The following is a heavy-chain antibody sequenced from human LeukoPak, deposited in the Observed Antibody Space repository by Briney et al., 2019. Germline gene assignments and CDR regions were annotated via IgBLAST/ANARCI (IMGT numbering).Heavy chain of an antibody. CDR2: IYYSGST. CDR1: GGSISSYY. Sequence: ASETLSLTCTVSGGSISSYYWSWIRQPPGKGLEWIGYIYYSGSTNYNPSLKSRVTLSVDTSKNQFSLKLSSVTAADTAVYYCARGSSSWDAYYFDYWGQGTLVTVSS. V-gene: IGHV4-59*01. J-gene: IGHJ4*02. CDR3: ARGSSSWDAYYFDY. D-gene: IGHD6-13*01.